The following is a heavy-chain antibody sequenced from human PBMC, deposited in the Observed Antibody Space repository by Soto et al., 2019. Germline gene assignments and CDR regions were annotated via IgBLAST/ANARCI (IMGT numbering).Heavy chain of an antibody. J-gene: IGHJ4*02. CDR3: AHSQVEMATSVLYFDY. CDR1: GFSVSTSGVG. Sequence: QITLKESGPTLVKLTQTLTLTCTFSGFSVSTSGVGVGWIRQSPGKALEWLALIYWDDDKCYSPSLKSRLTITTDTSKNQVVLTMTNMDPVYTATYYCAHSQVEMATSVLYFDYWVQGTLVTVSS. CDR2: IYWDDDK. V-gene: IGHV2-5*02. D-gene: IGHD2-8*02.